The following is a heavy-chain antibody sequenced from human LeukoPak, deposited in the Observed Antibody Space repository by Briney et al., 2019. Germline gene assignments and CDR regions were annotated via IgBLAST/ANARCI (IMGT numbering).Heavy chain of an antibody. V-gene: IGHV3-49*04. Sequence: GGSLRLSCAASGFTFNRNAISRVRQAPGKGLEWVGFIRSKAYGGTTEYAASVKGRFTISRDDSKSITYLQMNSLKTEDTAVYFCPRLHFTVAAPNSGFFDYWGQGTLVTVSS. CDR1: GFTFNRNA. J-gene: IGHJ4*02. CDR3: PRLHFTVAAPNSGFFDY. CDR2: IRSKAYGGTT. D-gene: IGHD6-19*01.